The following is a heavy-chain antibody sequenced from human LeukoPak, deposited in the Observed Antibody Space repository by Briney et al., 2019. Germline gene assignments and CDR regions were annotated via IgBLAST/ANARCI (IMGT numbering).Heavy chain of an antibody. CDR2: IYYSGST. Sequence: PSETLSLTCTVSGGSISSSTYYWSWIRQPPGKGLEWIGYIYYSGSTNYNPSLKSRVTISVDTSKNQFSLKLNSVTAADTAVYYCARGVDYDNNYFQYGMDVWGRGTTVTVSS. CDR3: ARGVDYDNNYFQYGMDV. V-gene: IGHV4-61*01. J-gene: IGHJ6*02. CDR1: GGSISSSTYY. D-gene: IGHD3-9*01.